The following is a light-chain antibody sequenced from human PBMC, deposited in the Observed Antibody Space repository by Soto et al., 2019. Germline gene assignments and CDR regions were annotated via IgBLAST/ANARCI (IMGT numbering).Light chain of an antibody. CDR1: QTINVY. CDR2: ATS. J-gene: IGKJ1*01. Sequence: DIQMTQSPSSLSASVGDRVTITCRASQTINVYLTWYQQKPGKAPRLLIYATSSLQSGVPSRFRGSGSGTDFTLTISSLQPEDFATYYCQQSFSTPGTFGQGTKVDIK. V-gene: IGKV1-39*01. CDR3: QQSFSTPGT.